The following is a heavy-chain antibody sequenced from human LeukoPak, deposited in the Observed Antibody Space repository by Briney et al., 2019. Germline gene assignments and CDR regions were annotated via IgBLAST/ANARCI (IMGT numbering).Heavy chain of an antibody. Sequence: EASVKVSCKASGYTFTGYYMHWVRQAPGQGLEWMGRINPSNGGTNYAQKFQGRVTMTRDTSISTVYMELSRLTSGDTAVYYCTREGPGSDWATFDSWGQGALVTVSS. J-gene: IGHJ4*02. D-gene: IGHD6-19*01. CDR2: INPSNGGT. CDR3: TREGPGSDWATFDS. CDR1: GYTFTGYY. V-gene: IGHV1-2*06.